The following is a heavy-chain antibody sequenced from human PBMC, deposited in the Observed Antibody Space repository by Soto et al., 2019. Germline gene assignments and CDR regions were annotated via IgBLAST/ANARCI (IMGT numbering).Heavy chain of an antibody. CDR3: ARDQPLRYCSGGSCSYYYYGMDV. V-gene: IGHV4-31*03. CDR2: IYYSGST. CDR1: GGSISSGGYY. Sequence: QVQLQESGPGLVKPSQTLSLTCTVSGGSISSGGYYWSWIRQHPGKGLEWIGYIYYSGSTYYNPSLKSRVTISVDTSKNQCSLKLSSVTAADTAVYYCARDQPLRYCSGGSCSYYYYGMDVWGQGTTVTVSS. J-gene: IGHJ6*02. D-gene: IGHD2-15*01.